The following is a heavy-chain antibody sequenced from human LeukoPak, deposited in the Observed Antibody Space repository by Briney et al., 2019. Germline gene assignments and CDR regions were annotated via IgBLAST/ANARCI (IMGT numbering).Heavy chain of an antibody. V-gene: IGHV3-30*18. CDR1: GFTFSGYD. CDR3: AKGGPGDGNWFDL. D-gene: IGHD2-21*02. CDR2: ISYDGSNK. Sequence: SLRLSCVASGFTFSGYDIHWVRQAPGKGLEWVTLISYDGSNKYYADSVKGRFTISRDNPKNTLYLQMNSLRGEDTAVYYCAKGGPGDGNWFDLWGQGTLVTVSS. J-gene: IGHJ5*02.